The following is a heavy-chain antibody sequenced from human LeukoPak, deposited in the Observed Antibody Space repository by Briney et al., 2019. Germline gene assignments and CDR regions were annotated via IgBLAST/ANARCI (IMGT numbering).Heavy chain of an antibody. CDR2: IYTSGCT. CDR3: ARDKDRNFD. J-gene: IGHJ4*02. V-gene: IGHV4-61*02. Sequence: SETLSLTCTVSGGSISSGSYYWSWIRQPAGKGLEWIGRIYTSGCTNYNPSLKSRVTISVDTSKNQFPLKLSSVTAADTAVYYCARDKDRNFDWGQGTLVTVSS. D-gene: IGHD1-7*01. CDR1: GGSISSGSYY.